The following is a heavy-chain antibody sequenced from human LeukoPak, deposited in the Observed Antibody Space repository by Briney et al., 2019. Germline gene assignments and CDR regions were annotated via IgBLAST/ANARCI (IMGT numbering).Heavy chain of an antibody. D-gene: IGHD6-13*01. CDR1: GFTFSTYS. Sequence: GGSLRLSCAASGFTFSTYSMNWVRQAPGKGLEWVSSISSSTTYIYYADSVKGRFTISRDNAKNSLYLQMNSLRAEDTAVYYCARLIHRGYSSNWYVDYWGQGTLVTVSS. V-gene: IGHV3-21*01. CDR2: ISSSTTYI. CDR3: ARLIHRGYSSNWYVDY. J-gene: IGHJ4*02.